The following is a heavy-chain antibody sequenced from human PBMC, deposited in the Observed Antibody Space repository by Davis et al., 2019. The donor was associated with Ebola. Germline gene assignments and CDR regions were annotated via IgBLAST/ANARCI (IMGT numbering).Heavy chain of an antibody. CDR1: GFTFSGYW. V-gene: IGHV3-7*03. CDR2: IKQDGSEK. Sequence: GESLKISCAASGFTFSGYWMTWVRQAPGKGLEWVANIKQDGSEKQYVDSVKGRFTISRDNSKNTLYLQMNSLRAEDTAVYYCAKDQYQLPSSYFQHWGQGTLVTVSS. CDR3: AKDQYQLPSSYFQH. D-gene: IGHD2-2*01. J-gene: IGHJ1*01.